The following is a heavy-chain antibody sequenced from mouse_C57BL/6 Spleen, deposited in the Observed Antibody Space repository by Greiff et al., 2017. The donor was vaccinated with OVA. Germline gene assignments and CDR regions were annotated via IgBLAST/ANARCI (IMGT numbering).Heavy chain of an antibody. J-gene: IGHJ3*01. CDR1: GYTFTDYE. CDR2: IDPETGGT. CDR3: TTGTWFAY. D-gene: IGHD4-1*01. V-gene: IGHV1-15*01. Sequence: VQLKESGAELVRPGASVTLSCKASGYTFTDYEMHWVKQTPVHGLEWIGAIDPETGGTAYNQKFKGKAILTADKSSSTAYMELRSLTSEDSAVYYCTTGTWFAYWGQGTLVTVSA.